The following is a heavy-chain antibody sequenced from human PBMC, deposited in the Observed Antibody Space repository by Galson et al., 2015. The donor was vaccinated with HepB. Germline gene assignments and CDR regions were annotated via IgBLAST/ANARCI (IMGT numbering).Heavy chain of an antibody. V-gene: IGHV2-5*02. Sequence: PALVKPTQTLTLTCTFSGFSLSTSGVGVGWIRQPPGKALEWLALIYWDDDKRYSPSLKSRLTITKDTSKNQVVLTMTNMDPVDTATYYCAHSNHYDSSGYLDYWGQGTLVTVSS. CDR3: AHSNHYDSSGYLDY. J-gene: IGHJ4*02. CDR1: GFSLSTSGVG. CDR2: IYWDDDK. D-gene: IGHD3-22*01.